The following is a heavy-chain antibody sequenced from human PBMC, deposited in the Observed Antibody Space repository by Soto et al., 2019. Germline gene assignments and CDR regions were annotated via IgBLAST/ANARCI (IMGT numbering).Heavy chain of an antibody. D-gene: IGHD3-10*01. J-gene: IGHJ3*02. CDR3: VRDAADSGYAFDI. CDR1: GFTFSRDA. Sequence: QLEESGGGVVQPGRSLRLSCAASGFTFSRDAMHWVRQAPGKGLEWVAFIWNDGSNEYYADSVKGRAIISRDNSENTVYLQMNSLRGEDTAVYFCVRDAADSGYAFDIWGQGTMVTVSS. CDR2: IWNDGSNE. V-gene: IGHV3-33*01.